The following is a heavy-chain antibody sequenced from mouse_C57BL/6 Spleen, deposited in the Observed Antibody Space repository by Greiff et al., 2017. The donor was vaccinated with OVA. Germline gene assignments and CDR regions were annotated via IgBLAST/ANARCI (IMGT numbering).Heavy chain of an antibody. Sequence: VQVVESGAELVKPGASVKISCKASGYAFSSYWMNWVKQRPGKGLEWIGQIYPGDGDTNYNGKFKGKATLTADKSSSTAYMQLSSLTSEDSAVYFCARSTTVVAPYAMDYWGQGTSVTVSS. J-gene: IGHJ4*01. D-gene: IGHD1-1*01. CDR3: ARSTTVVAPYAMDY. CDR2: IYPGDGDT. V-gene: IGHV1-80*01. CDR1: GYAFSSYW.